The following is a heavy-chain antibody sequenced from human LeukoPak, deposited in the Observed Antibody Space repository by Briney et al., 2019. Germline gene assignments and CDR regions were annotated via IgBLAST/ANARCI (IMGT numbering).Heavy chain of an antibody. J-gene: IGHJ5*02. V-gene: IGHV4-59*01. CDR1: GGSITNYY. CDR2: VYYSGST. Sequence: SETLSLTCTVSGGSITNYYWSWIRQPPGKGLEWIGYVYYSGSTNYNPSLKSRVTISADTSKNQFSLKLTSVTAADTAMYYCAGVYCGGDCGLNWFDPWGQGTLVTVSS. D-gene: IGHD2-21*02. CDR3: AGVYCGGDCGLNWFDP.